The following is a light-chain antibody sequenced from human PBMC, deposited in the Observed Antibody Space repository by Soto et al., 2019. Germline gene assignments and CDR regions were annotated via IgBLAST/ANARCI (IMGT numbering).Light chain of an antibody. V-gene: IGKV3-15*01. Sequence: EIVLTQSPATLSVSPGERATLSCRASQSVSSDLAWYQQKPGQAPRLLISGASTRATGIPDRFSGSGSGTEFTLTISSLQSEDFAIYYCQHYYNWPPWTFGQGTKVGIK. CDR3: QHYYNWPPWT. J-gene: IGKJ1*01. CDR1: QSVSSD. CDR2: GAS.